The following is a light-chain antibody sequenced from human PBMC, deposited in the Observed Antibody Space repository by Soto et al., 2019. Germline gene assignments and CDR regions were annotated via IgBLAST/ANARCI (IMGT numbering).Light chain of an antibody. CDR3: QQYNSYS. CDR2: DAS. Sequence: DIQMTPSPATLSASVGDRVTITCRASQSVRSWLAWYQQKPGKAPKLLIYDASSLESGVPSRFSGSGSGTEFTLTISSLQPDDFATYYCQQYNSYSFGQGTKVDI. J-gene: IGKJ1*01. V-gene: IGKV1-5*01. CDR1: QSVRSW.